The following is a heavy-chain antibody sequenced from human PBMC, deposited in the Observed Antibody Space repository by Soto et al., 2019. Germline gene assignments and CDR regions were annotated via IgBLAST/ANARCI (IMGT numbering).Heavy chain of an antibody. V-gene: IGHV4-30-4*01. CDR3: ARDIVATKDLGGYYYYDMDV. D-gene: IGHD5-12*01. CDR1: DGSISSGDCY. J-gene: IGHJ6*02. CDR2: IYYSGST. Sequence: PSETLSHTCTVSDGSISSGDCYWSWVSQPPVKGLEWIGYIYYSGSTYYSPSLKSRATISIDTSKNQFSLKLSSVTAADTAVYYCARDIVATKDLGGYYYYDMDVWGQGTTVTVSS.